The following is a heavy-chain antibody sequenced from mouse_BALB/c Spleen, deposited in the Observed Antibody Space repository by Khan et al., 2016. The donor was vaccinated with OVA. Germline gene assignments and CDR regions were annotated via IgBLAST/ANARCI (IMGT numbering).Heavy chain of an antibody. CDR1: GYTFTDYY. J-gene: IGHJ3*01. CDR3: AREWAAWFPY. CDR2: IYPGSDNT. Sequence: VQLQESGAELARPGASVTLSCKASGYTFTDYYINWMRQRTGQGLEWIGEIYPGSDNTYYNEKFKGKATLTADKSSSTAYMQLSSLTSEDSAVYFCAREWAAWFPYWGQGTLVNGSA. V-gene: IGHV1-77*01.